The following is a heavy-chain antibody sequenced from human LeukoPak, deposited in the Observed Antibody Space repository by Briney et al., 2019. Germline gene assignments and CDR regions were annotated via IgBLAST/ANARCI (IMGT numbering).Heavy chain of an antibody. Sequence: TLSLTCTVSGGSISSYYWSWIRQPPGKGLEWIGYIYYSGSTNYNPSLKSRVTISVDTSKNQFSLKLSSVTAADTAVYYCARLNKRFISIHDFWSGYPDYWGQGTLVTVSS. D-gene: IGHD3-3*01. J-gene: IGHJ4*02. CDR1: GGSISSYY. CDR3: ARLNKRFISIHDFWSGYPDY. V-gene: IGHV4-59*08. CDR2: IYYSGST.